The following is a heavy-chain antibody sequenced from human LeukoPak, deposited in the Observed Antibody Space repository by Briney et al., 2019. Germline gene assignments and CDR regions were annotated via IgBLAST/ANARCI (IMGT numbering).Heavy chain of an antibody. J-gene: IGHJ4*02. CDR1: GFTFSSYS. CDR3: ASAEEELWPDY. V-gene: IGHV3-74*01. CDR2: INSDGSST. Sequence: GGSLRLSCAASGFTFSSYSMHWVRQAPGKGLVWVSRINSDGSSTSYADSVKGRFTISRDNAKNTLYLQMNSLRAEDTAVYYCASAEEELWPDYWGQGTLVTVSS. D-gene: IGHD5-18*01.